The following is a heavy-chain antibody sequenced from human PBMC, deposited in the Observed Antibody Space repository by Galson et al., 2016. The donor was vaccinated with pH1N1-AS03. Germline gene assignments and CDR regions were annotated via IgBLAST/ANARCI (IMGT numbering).Heavy chain of an antibody. Sequence: SLRLSCAASGFTFSSYGMHWVRQAPGKGLEWVAVISYDGSNKYYADSVKGRFTISRDNSKNMLYQQMNSPRAEDTAVYYCAKDRGARYSSGWYKGGMDVWGQGTTVTVSS. D-gene: IGHD6-19*01. J-gene: IGHJ6*02. CDR1: GFTFSSYG. CDR2: ISYDGSNK. CDR3: AKDRGARYSSGWYKGGMDV. V-gene: IGHV3-30*18.